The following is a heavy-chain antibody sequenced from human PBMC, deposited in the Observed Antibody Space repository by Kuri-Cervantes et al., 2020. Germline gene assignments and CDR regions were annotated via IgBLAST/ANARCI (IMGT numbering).Heavy chain of an antibody. Sequence: LRLSCAVSGGSISSGGYSWSWIRQPPGKGLEWIGYIYHSGSTYYTPSLKRRVTISVDSSKTQFSLKLSSVTAADTAGYYCARGLVTYGGDAFDIWGQGTMVNVSS. CDR1: GGSISSGGYS. D-gene: IGHD4-23*01. CDR3: ARGLVTYGGDAFDI. V-gene: IGHV4-30-2*01. CDR2: IYHSGST. J-gene: IGHJ3*02.